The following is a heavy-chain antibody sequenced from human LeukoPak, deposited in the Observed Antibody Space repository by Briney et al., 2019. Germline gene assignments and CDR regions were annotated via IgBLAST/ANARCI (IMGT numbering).Heavy chain of an antibody. V-gene: IGHV4-30-2*01. J-gene: IGHJ4*02. CDR2: IYHSGST. CDR1: GGSISSGGHY. D-gene: IGHD6-6*01. CDR3: ARGSDIAAFDY. Sequence: PSETLSLTCTVSGGSISSGGHYWSWIRQPPGKGLEWIGYIYHSGSTYYNPSLKSRVTISVDRSKNQFSLKLTSVTAADTAVYYCARGSDIAAFDYWGQGTPVTVSS.